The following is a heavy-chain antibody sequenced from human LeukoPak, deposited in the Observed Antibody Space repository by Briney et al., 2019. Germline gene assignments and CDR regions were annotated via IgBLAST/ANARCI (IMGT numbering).Heavy chain of an antibody. V-gene: IGHV3-74*01. J-gene: IGHJ4*02. CDR1: GFPFRSNW. Sequence: GGSLRLSCAASGFPFRSNWMHWVRQAPGRGLVWVSGINGDGINTNYADSVKGRFTISRDNAKNTLYLQMNSLRGEDTAAYYCARTDYYDRWGQGTLVTVSS. CDR3: ARTDYYDR. CDR2: INGDGINT. D-gene: IGHD3-22*01.